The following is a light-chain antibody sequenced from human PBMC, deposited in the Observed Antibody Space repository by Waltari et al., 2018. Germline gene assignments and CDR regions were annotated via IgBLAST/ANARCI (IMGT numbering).Light chain of an antibody. CDR1: QSVSDY. CDR2: AAS. Sequence: EIVLTQSPATLSLSPGERATLSCRASQSVSDYLAWYQQKPGQAPRLLISAASNRATGIPARFSGRGSGTDFTLTISSLEPEDFAFYYCQQRSNWPISFGQGTRLEIK. V-gene: IGKV3-11*01. J-gene: IGKJ5*01. CDR3: QQRSNWPIS.